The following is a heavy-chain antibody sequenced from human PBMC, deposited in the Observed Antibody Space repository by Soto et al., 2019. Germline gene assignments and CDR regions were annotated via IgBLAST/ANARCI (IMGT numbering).Heavy chain of an antibody. CDR3: AKDGVDYDILTGYYKGAYYFDY. J-gene: IGHJ4*02. D-gene: IGHD3-9*01. Sequence: GGSLRLSCAASGFTFSSYAMHWVRQAPGKGLEWVAVISYDGSNKYYADSVKGRFTISRDNSKNTLYLQMNSLRAEDTAVYYCAKDGVDYDILTGYYKGAYYFDYWGQGTLVTVSS. V-gene: IGHV3-30-3*01. CDR2: ISYDGSNK. CDR1: GFTFSSYA.